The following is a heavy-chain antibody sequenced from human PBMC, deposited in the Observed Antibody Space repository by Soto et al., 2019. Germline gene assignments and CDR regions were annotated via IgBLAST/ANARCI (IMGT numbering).Heavy chain of an antibody. J-gene: IGHJ6*02. CDR2: IIPIFGTA. V-gene: IGHV1-69*13. Sequence: SVKVSCKASGGTFSSYAISWVRQAPGQGLEWMGGIIPIFGTANYAQKFQGRVTITADESTSTAYMELSSLRSEDTAVYYCARDDTRIAAAGTYYYYGMDVWGQGTTVTVSS. CDR1: GGTFSSYA. D-gene: IGHD6-13*01. CDR3: ARDDTRIAAAGTYYYYGMDV.